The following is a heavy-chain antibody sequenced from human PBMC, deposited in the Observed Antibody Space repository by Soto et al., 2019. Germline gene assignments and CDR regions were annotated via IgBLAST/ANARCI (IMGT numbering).Heavy chain of an antibody. Sequence: QVQLVESGGGVVQPGRSLRLSCAASGFSFSDYAMYWVRQAPGKGLEWVAVISYAGNDKYYTNSVKGRFTISRDNSKNTLYLQMSSLRGDDTAVYYCARGGPGYGRHFYYGMDVWGQGTTVTVSS. CDR2: ISYAGNDK. CDR1: GFSFSDYA. V-gene: IGHV3-30-3*01. J-gene: IGHJ6*02. D-gene: IGHD6-13*01. CDR3: ARGGPGYGRHFYYGMDV.